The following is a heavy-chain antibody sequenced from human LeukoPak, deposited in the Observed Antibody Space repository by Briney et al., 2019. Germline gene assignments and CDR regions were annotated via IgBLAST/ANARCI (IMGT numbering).Heavy chain of an antibody. CDR1: GFTVSSIH. D-gene: IGHD2-15*01. CDR2: TYTGGNS. V-gene: IGHV3-53*01. Sequence: SGGSLRLSCAASGFTVSSIHMVWVRQAPGKGLEWVSVTYTGGNSYYADSVKGRFIISRDISKNTLYLQMNSLRAEDTAVYYCARYGLGVLPATRANDYWGQGTLVTVSS. CDR3: ARYGLGVLPATRANDY. J-gene: IGHJ4*02.